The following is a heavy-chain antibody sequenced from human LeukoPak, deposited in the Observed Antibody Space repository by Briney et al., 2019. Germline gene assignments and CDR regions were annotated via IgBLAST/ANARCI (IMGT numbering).Heavy chain of an antibody. Sequence: SETLSLTCAVYGGSFSGYYWSWIRRPPGKGLEWIGEINHSGSTNYNPSLKSRVTISVDTSKNQFSLKLSSVTAADTAVYYCARDKSGVFDYWGQGTLVTVSS. CDR2: INHSGST. V-gene: IGHV4-34*01. J-gene: IGHJ4*02. D-gene: IGHD3-3*01. CDR3: ARDKSGVFDY. CDR1: GGSFSGYY.